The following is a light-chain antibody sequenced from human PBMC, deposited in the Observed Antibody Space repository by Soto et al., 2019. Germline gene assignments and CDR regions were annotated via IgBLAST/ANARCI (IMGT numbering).Light chain of an antibody. CDR3: LLSFGGARV. Sequence: QTVVTQEPSLTVSPGGTVTLTCASSTGAVTSGYYPNWFQQKPGQAPRALIYNTSNKLSWTPARFSGSLLGGKAALTLSGVQPEDEADYYCLLSFGGARVFGGGTKLTVL. CDR1: TGAVTSGYY. CDR2: NTS. J-gene: IGLJ3*02. V-gene: IGLV7-43*01.